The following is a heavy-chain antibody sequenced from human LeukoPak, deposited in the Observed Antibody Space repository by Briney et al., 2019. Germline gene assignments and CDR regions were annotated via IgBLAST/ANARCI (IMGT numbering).Heavy chain of an antibody. V-gene: IGHV1-69*13. J-gene: IGHJ4*02. CDR3: AREWDYDILTDRLDY. CDR1: GGIFSSYA. CDR2: IIPIFDTV. Sequence: GASVKVSCKASGGIFSSYAISWVRQAPGQGLEWMGVIIPIFDTVHYAQKFWGRVTTNADESTNTAYMELSRLREEDTAVYFSAREWDYDILTDRLDYWGQGTLVTVSS. D-gene: IGHD3-9*01.